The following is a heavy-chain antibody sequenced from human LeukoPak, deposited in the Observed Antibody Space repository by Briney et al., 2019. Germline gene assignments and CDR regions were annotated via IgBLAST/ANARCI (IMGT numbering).Heavy chain of an antibody. CDR1: GFTFSSYG. V-gene: IGHV3-30*18. Sequence: GRSLRLSCAASGFTFSSYGMHWVRPAPGKGLEWVAVISYDGSNKYYADSVKGRFTISRDNSKNTLYLQMNSLRAEDAPLYYCAKQGGYYDSSGCWEEYYFDYWGQGTLVTVSS. D-gene: IGHD3-22*01. J-gene: IGHJ4*02. CDR2: ISYDGSNK. CDR3: AKQGGYYDSSGCWEEYYFDY.